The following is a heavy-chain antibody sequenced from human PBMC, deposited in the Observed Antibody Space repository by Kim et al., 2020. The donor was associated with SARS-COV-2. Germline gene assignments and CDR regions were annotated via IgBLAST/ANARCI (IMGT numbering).Heavy chain of an antibody. CDR1: GFTFSSYA. CDR2: ISYDGSNK. Sequence: GGSLRLSCAASGFTFSSYAMHWVRQAPGKGLEWVAVISYDGSNKYYADSVKGRFTISRDNSKNTLYLQMNSLRAEDTAVYYCARDWGIAAAGDYYYYYGMDVWGQRTTCTVS. CDR3: ARDWGIAAAGDYYYYYGMDV. V-gene: IGHV3-30*04. D-gene: IGHD6-13*01. J-gene: IGHJ6*02.